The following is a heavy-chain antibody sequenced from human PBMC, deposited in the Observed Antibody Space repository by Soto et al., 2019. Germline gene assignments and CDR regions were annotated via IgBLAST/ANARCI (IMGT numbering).Heavy chain of an antibody. CDR3: ARVGGYGMDV. V-gene: IGHV4-38-2*01. CDR2: IYHSGST. J-gene: IGHJ6*02. CDR1: GYSISSGYY. Sequence: SETLSLTCAVSGYSISSGYYWGWIRQPPGKGLEWIGSIYHSGSTYYNPSLKSRVTIAVDTSKNQFSLKLSSVTAADPAVYYCARVGGYGMDVWGQGTTVTVS. D-gene: IGHD3-10*01.